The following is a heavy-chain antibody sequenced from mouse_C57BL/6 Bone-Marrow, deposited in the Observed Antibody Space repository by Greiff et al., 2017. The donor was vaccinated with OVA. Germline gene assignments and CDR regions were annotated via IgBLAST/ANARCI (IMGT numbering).Heavy chain of an antibody. J-gene: IGHJ2*01. D-gene: IGHD1-1*01. CDR2: IDPSDSYT. Sequence: QVQLQQPGAELVMPGASVKLSCKASGYTFTSYWMHWVKQRPGQGLEWIGEIDPSDSYTNYNQKFKGKSTLTVDKSSSTAYMQLSSLTSEDSAVYYCAREGYYGRVFYYFDYWGQGTTLTVSS. CDR3: AREGYYGRVFYYFDY. V-gene: IGHV1-69*01. CDR1: GYTFTSYW.